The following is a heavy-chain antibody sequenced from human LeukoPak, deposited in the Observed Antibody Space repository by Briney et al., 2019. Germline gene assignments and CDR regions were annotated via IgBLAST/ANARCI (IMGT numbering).Heavy chain of an antibody. CDR1: GGSISSSSYY. V-gene: IGHV4-39*07. D-gene: IGHD3-10*01. CDR2: INHSGST. Sequence: SETLSLTCTVSGGSISSSSYYWGWIRQPPGKGLEWIGEINHSGSTNYNPSLKSRVTISVDTSKNQFSLKLSSVTAADTAVYYCARPGGSGSSLRYWGQGTLVTVSS. CDR3: ARPGGSGSSLRY. J-gene: IGHJ4*02.